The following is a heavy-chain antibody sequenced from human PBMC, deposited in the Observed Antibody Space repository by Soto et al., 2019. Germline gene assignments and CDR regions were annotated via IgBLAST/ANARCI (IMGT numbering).Heavy chain of an antibody. CDR3: ARVNLGAVAGTFDY. J-gene: IGHJ4*02. CDR1: GYTFTSYA. D-gene: IGHD6-19*01. Sequence: ASVKVSCKASGYTFTSYAMHWVRQAPGQRLEWMGWINAGNGNTKYSQKFQGRVTITRDTSASTTYMELSSLRSEDTAVYYCARVNLGAVAGTFDYWGQGTLVTVSS. V-gene: IGHV1-3*01. CDR2: INAGNGNT.